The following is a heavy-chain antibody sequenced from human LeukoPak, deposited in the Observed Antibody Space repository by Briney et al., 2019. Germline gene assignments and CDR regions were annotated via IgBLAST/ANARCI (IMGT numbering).Heavy chain of an antibody. D-gene: IGHD5-18*01. CDR2: INPDGNKK. J-gene: IGHJ4*02. V-gene: IGHV3-7*01. CDR3: ARDLAYSRLDY. CDR1: GLTFSSSW. Sequence: GGSLRLSCAVSGLTFSSSWMDWVRQAPGKGLEWVASINPDGNKKYSADSVKGRFTISRDNAENSLYLQMNRLRVEDTAFYYCARDLAYSRLDYWGQGMLVTVSS.